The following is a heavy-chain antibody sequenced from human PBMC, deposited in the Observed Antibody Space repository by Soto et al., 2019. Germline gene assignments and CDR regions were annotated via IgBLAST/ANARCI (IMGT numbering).Heavy chain of an antibody. CDR1: GGTFSSYA. D-gene: IGHD5-12*01. CDR2: IVPIVDTS. J-gene: IGHJ4*02. V-gene: IGHV1-69*12. CDR3: VRVVAIPGYPDN. Sequence: QVQLVQSGAEVRQPASSVKVSCKTSGGTFSSYAISWVRQAPGQGLEWMGGIVPIVDTSTYAQKFQGRVTITGDEGTSTVYMELSSLRSDDTAVYYCVRVVAIPGYPDNWGQGTLVTVSS.